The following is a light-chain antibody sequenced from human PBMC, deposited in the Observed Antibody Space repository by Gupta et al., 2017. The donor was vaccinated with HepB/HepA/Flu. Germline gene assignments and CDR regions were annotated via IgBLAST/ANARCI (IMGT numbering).Light chain of an antibody. CDR3: AAWDDSLNGPV. J-gene: IGLJ3*02. V-gene: IGLV1-44*01. CDR1: NSNIGSNT. CDR2: TNN. Sequence: QSVLTQPPSASGTPRQRVTISCSGSNSNIGSNTVNWYQQLPGTAPKLLIYTNNHRPSGVPDRFSGSKSGTSASLAISGLQSEDEAGYFCAAWDDSLNGPVFGGGTKLTVL.